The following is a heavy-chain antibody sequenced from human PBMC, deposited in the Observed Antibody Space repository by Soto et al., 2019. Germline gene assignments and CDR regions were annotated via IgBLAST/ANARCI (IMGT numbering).Heavy chain of an antibody. Sequence: SETLSLTCTVSGGSISSGGYYWSWIRQHPGKGLEWIGYIYYSGSTYYNPSLRSRVTISVDTSKNQFSLKLSSVTAADTAVYYCARVRENDYGDYPFDYWGQGTLVPVSS. CDR3: ARVRENDYGDYPFDY. J-gene: IGHJ4*02. CDR1: GGSISSGGYY. D-gene: IGHD4-17*01. CDR2: IYYSGST. V-gene: IGHV4-31*03.